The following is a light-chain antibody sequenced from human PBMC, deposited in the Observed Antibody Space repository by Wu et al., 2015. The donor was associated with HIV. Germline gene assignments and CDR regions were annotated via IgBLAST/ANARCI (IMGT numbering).Light chain of an antibody. CDR3: QQYNNWPRT. Sequence: EIVMTQSPATLSVSPGERATLSCRASQSISNNLAWYQQRPGQAPRLLIYGVSVRASGIPVRFSASGSGTEFTLTISSMQSEDSAVYYCQQYNNWPRTFGQGTKVEIK. CDR2: GVS. CDR1: QSISNN. V-gene: IGKV3-15*01. J-gene: IGKJ1*01.